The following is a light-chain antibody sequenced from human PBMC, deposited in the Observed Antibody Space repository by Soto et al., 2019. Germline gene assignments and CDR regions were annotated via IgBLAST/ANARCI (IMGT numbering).Light chain of an antibody. CDR3: QQTYSTPRT. V-gene: IGKV1-39*01. Sequence: DIQMTQSPSSVSASVGDRVAITCRASQSISSYLNWYQQKPGKAPKVLIYAASNLQSGVPSRFSGSGSGTDFTLTISSLQPEDFATYYCQQTYSTPRTFGQGTKVDI. CDR1: QSISSY. CDR2: AAS. J-gene: IGKJ1*01.